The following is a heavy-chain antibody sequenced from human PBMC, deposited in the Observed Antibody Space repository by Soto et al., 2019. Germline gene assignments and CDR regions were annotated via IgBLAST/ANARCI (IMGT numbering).Heavy chain of an antibody. Sequence: PSATLSLGCTFSGCSISGGSNYWGWIRHPRGKGLEWIGSIYYSGSTYYNPSLKSRVTISVDTSKNQFSLKLSSVTAADTAVYYCARLTYGDYSYWGQGTLVTVS. CDR1: GCSISGGSNY. CDR2: IYYSGST. V-gene: IGHV4-39*01. J-gene: IGHJ4*02. CDR3: ARLTYGDYSY. D-gene: IGHD4-17*01.